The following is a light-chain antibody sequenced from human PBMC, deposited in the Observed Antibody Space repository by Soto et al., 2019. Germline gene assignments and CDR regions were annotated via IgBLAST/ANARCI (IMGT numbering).Light chain of an antibody. CDR2: ATS. CDR3: QHYGGSLWT. Sequence: EIVLTQSPGTLSLSPGERATLSCRASQSVSSTYLAWYQQRPGQAPRLLVYATSSRATGTPDRFSGSGSGTDFTLTIYGLEPEDFALYYCQHYGGSLWTFGQGTKVEIK. V-gene: IGKV3-20*01. J-gene: IGKJ1*01. CDR1: QSVSSTY.